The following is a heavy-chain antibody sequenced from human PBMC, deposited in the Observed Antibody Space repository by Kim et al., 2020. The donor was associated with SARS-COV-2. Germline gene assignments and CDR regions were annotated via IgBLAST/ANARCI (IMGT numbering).Heavy chain of an antibody. CDR2: INPSGGST. Sequence: ASVKVSCKASGYTFTSYYMHWVRQAPGQGLEWMGIINPSGGSTSYAQKFQGRVTMTRDTSTSTVYMELSSLRSEDTAVYYCARDRARYGDYFDYYGMDVWGQGTTVTVSS. D-gene: IGHD4-17*01. J-gene: IGHJ6*02. CDR3: ARDRARYGDYFDYYGMDV. V-gene: IGHV1-46*01. CDR1: GYTFTSYY.